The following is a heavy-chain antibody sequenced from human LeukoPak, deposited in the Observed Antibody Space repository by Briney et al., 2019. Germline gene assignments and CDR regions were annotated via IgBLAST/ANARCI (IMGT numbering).Heavy chain of an antibody. J-gene: IGHJ4*02. D-gene: IGHD3-22*01. CDR2: IIYSGGAT. CDR1: GFTFSRSA. CDR3: AKDGLYYDGSEHVYYFDS. V-gene: IGHV3-23*01. Sequence: GSLRLSCAASGFTFSRSAMTWVRQGPGTGLEFVASIIYSGGATYHADSVKGRFTISRDNSKNTLYLQMNSLRAEDTALYYCAKDGLYYDGSEHVYYFDSWGQGTLVTVSS.